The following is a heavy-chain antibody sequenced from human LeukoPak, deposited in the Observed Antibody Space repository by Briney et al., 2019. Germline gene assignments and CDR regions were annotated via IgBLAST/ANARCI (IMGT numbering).Heavy chain of an antibody. J-gene: IGHJ1*01. D-gene: IGHD6-19*01. Sequence: SETLSLTCSVSGGSISSYYWSWIRQPPGKGLEWIGYLYYSGSTNSNPSLKSRVTMSVDTSKNQFSLKLRSVTAADTAVYYCARGPGRAVAVNVYFQHWGQGTLVTVSS. CDR3: ARGPGRAVAVNVYFQH. CDR1: GGSISSYY. V-gene: IGHV4-59*01. CDR2: LYYSGST.